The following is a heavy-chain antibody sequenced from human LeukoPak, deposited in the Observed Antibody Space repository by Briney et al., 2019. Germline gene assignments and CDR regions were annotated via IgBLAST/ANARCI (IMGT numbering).Heavy chain of an antibody. J-gene: IGHJ4*02. V-gene: IGHV3-30*02. CDR2: IRYDGSNK. CDR3: AKDGVVVVAAVSYFDY. Sequence: GGSLRLSCAASGFTFSSYGMHWVRQAPGKGLEWVAFIRYDGSNKYYADSVKGRFTISRDNSKNTLYLQMNSLRAEDTAVYYCAKDGVVVVAAVSYFDYWGQGTLVTVSS. D-gene: IGHD2-15*01. CDR1: GFTFSSYG.